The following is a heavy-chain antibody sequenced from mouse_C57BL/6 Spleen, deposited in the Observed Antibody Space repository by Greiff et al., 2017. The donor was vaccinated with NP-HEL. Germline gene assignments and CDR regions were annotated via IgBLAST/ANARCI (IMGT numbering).Heavy chain of an antibody. J-gene: IGHJ2*01. Sequence: VQLQQSGAELVRPGASVKLSCTASGFNIKDDYMHWVKQRPEQGLEWIGWIDPENGDTEYASKFQGKATITADTSSNTAYLQRSSLTSEDTAVYYCTTSRGYYFDYWGQGTTLTVSS. CDR1: GFNIKDDY. V-gene: IGHV14-4*01. CDR2: IDPENGDT. CDR3: TTSRGYYFDY.